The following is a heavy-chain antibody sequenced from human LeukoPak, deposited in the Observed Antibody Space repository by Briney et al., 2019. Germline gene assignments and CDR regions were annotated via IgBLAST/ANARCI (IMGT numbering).Heavy chain of an antibody. V-gene: IGHV3-30*02. Sequence: GGSLRLSCAASGFTFSSYAMHWVRQAPGKGLEWVTFIRYDGNNKYYADSVKGRFAISRDNSKNTVYLQMNSLRAEDMALYYCAKSTGYSSSWYLWHAFDIWGQGTMVTVSS. CDR2: IRYDGNNK. J-gene: IGHJ3*02. D-gene: IGHD6-13*01. CDR3: AKSTGYSSSWYLWHAFDI. CDR1: GFTFSSYA.